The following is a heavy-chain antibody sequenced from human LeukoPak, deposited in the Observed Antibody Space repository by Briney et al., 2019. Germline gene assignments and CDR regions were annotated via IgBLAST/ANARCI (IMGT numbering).Heavy chain of an antibody. CDR3: ARGPAILGDIDY. Sequence: ASVKVSCKASGYTFTSYYMHWVRQAPGQGLEWMGIINPSGGSTSYAQKSQGRVTMTRDMSTSTVYMELSSLRSEDTAVYYCARGPAILGDIDYWGQGTLVTVSS. CDR1: GYTFTSYY. V-gene: IGHV1-46*01. D-gene: IGHD3-16*01. CDR2: INPSGGST. J-gene: IGHJ4*02.